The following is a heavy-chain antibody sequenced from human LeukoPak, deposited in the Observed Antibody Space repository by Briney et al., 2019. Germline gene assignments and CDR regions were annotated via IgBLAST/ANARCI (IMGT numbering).Heavy chain of an antibody. J-gene: IGHJ4*02. CDR1: GYTFIGDY. Sequence: ASVKVSCKASGYTFIGDYIHWVRQAPGQGLEWMGWINPNSGATNYARKFQGRVIMTTDTSISTAYMELGSLRSDDTAVYYCASDLAGTNFDYWGQGTLVTVSS. D-gene: IGHD1-1*01. CDR3: ASDLAGTNFDY. CDR2: INPNSGAT. V-gene: IGHV1-2*02.